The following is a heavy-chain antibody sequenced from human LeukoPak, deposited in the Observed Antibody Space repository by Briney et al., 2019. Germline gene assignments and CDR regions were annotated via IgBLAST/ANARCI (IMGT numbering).Heavy chain of an antibody. CDR2: INPDGSTT. D-gene: IGHD4-23*01. J-gene: IGHJ4*02. Sequence: GGSLRLSCAASGFSFSTYWVHWARQAPGKGLVWVSRINPDGSTTDYADSVKGRFTISRDNAKNTLYLQMNSLRAEDTAVYFCARDLRGNRDCWGQGTLVTVSS. CDR1: GFSFSTYW. CDR3: ARDLRGNRDC. V-gene: IGHV3-74*01.